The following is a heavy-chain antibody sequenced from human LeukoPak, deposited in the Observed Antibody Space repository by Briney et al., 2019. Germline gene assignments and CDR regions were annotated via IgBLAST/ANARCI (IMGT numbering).Heavy chain of an antibody. Sequence: GGSLRLSCAAYGFTFNSYDMSWVRQAPGRGLEWVSAIGGGGTPYYADSVKGRFTISRDNSKNTLHLQMNSLRAEDTAVYYCAKYNHGGSGWRDYFDQWGQGTLVTVSS. V-gene: IGHV3-23*01. D-gene: IGHD6-19*01. CDR3: AKYNHGGSGWRDYFDQ. J-gene: IGHJ4*02. CDR2: IGGGGTP. CDR1: GFTFNSYD.